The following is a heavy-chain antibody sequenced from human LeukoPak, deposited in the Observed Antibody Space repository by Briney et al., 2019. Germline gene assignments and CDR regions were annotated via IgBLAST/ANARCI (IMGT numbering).Heavy chain of an antibody. CDR2: IKSNTDGGTT. Sequence: PGGSLRLSCAASGFTFTYAWMSWVRQAPGKGLEWVGRIKSNTDGGTTDYAAPVKGRFTMSRDDSKNTLCLQMNTLKAEDTAVYYCTTEAAKGGSSWSYFDSWGQGTLVTVSS. D-gene: IGHD6-13*01. CDR1: GFTFTYAW. CDR3: TTEAAKGGSSWSYFDS. J-gene: IGHJ4*02. V-gene: IGHV3-15*01.